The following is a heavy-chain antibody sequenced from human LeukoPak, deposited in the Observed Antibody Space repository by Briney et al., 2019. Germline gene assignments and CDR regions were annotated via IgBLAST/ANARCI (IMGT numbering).Heavy chain of an antibody. Sequence: PGGSLRLSCAASGFTFSSYSMNWVRQAPGKGLEWVSSISSSSYIYYADSVKGRFTISRDNAKNTLYLQMNSLRAEDTAVYYCARALFDYWGQGTLVTVSS. CDR3: ARALFDY. J-gene: IGHJ4*02. CDR2: ISSSSYI. V-gene: IGHV3-21*01. CDR1: GFTFSSYS.